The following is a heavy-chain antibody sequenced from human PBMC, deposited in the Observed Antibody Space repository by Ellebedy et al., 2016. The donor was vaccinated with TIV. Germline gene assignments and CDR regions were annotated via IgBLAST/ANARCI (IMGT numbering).Heavy chain of an antibody. CDR2: IYYSGSS. V-gene: IGHV4-39*07. D-gene: IGHD6-13*01. CDR3: ARLSSRIAAAA. J-gene: IGHJ5*02. Sequence: SETLSLTCTVSGGSISSTNYYRVWIRQPPGKGLEWIGSIYYSGSSNYNPSLKSRVTIYADTSKNQFSLKLSSVTAADTAVYYCARLSSRIAAAAWGQGVLVTVTS. CDR1: GGSISSTNYY.